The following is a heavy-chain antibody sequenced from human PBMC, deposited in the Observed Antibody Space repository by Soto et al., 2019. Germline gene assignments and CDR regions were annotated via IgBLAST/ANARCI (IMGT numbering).Heavy chain of an antibody. D-gene: IGHD6-25*01. V-gene: IGHV4-59*01. CDR3: ARPHGGSSGWDNWFDP. Sequence: QVQLQESGPGLVKPSETLSLTCTVSGGSISSYYWSWIRQPPGKGLEWIGYIYYSGSTNYNPSLNSRFTISVDTSKNQFSLKLSSVTAADTAVYYCARPHGGSSGWDNWFDPWGQGTLVTVSS. J-gene: IGHJ5*02. CDR2: IYYSGST. CDR1: GGSISSYY.